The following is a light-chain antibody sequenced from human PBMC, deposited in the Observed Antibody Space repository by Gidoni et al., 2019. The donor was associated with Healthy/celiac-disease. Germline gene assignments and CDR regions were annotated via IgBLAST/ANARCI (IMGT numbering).Light chain of an antibody. CDR2: GKN. V-gene: IGLV3-19*01. CDR1: SLRSYY. J-gene: IGLJ2*01. CDR3: NSRDSSGNHHVV. Sequence: SSELTQDLAVSVALGQTVRITCQGDSLRSYYASWYQQKPGQAPVLVIYGKNNRPSGIPDRCSGSSSGNTASLTITGTQAEDEADYYCNSRDSSGNHHVVFGGGTKLTVL.